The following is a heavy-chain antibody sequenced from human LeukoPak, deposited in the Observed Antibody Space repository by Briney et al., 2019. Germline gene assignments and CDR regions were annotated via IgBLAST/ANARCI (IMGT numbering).Heavy chain of an antibody. D-gene: IGHD2-15*01. CDR3: ARPGYCSGGTCYFDS. V-gene: IGHV4-38-2*01. Sequence: SETLSLTCAVPGFSISSGYYWGWFRQPPGKGLEWIGSIYHTGSTYYNPSLESRVTISVDTSKKQFSLNLRSVTAADTAVYYCARPGYCSGGTCYFDSWGQGALVTVSS. CDR2: IYHTGST. CDR1: GFSISSGYY. J-gene: IGHJ4*02.